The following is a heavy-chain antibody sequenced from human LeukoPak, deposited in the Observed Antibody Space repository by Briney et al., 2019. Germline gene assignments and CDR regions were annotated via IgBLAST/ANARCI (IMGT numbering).Heavy chain of an antibody. Sequence: GGSLRLSCAASGFTFSSYWMHWVRQAPGKGLVWVSRINSDGSSTSYADSVKGRFTISRDNAKNTLYLQMNSLRAEDTAVYYCASLGYYYDSSGYYPSVRPSEAWGQGTLVTVSS. CDR2: INSDGSST. V-gene: IGHV3-74*01. CDR3: ASLGYYYDSSGYYPSVRPSEA. CDR1: GFTFSSYW. J-gene: IGHJ5*02. D-gene: IGHD3-22*01.